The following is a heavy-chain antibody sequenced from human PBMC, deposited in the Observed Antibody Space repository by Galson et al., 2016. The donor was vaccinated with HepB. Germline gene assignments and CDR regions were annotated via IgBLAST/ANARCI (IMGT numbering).Heavy chain of an antibody. V-gene: IGHV3-74*01. D-gene: IGHD4-17*01. CDR1: GFPFSRYW. J-gene: IGHJ6*04. CDR3: VREDYGDDPVYYYYGMDV. CDR2: INSDGSST. Sequence: SLRLSCAASGFPFSRYWMHWVRQAPGKGLVWVSRINSDGSSTAYADSVRGRFTISRDNAKNTVYLQMNSLRAEDTALYYCVREDYGDDPVYYYYGMDVWGKGPTVSVSS.